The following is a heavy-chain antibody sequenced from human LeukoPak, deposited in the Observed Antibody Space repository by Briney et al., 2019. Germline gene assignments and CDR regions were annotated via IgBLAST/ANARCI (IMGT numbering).Heavy chain of an antibody. V-gene: IGHV3-7*01. J-gene: IGHJ4*02. CDR2: IKQDGSEK. CDR3: ARENSHHLPYTLDY. CDR1: GFIFSNYW. Sequence: RGSLRLSCAGSGFIFSNYWMTWVRQAPGKGLEWVANIKQDGSEKYSVDSVKGRFTISRDNAKNSLYLQMHSLRPEDTAVYYCARENSHHLPYTLDYWGQGTLVTVSS. D-gene: IGHD1-14*01.